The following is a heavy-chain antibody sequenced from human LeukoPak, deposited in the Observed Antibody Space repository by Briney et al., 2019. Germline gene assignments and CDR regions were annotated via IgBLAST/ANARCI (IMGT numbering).Heavy chain of an antibody. V-gene: IGHV3-30*04. CDR2: ISYDGSNK. CDR1: GFTFSSYA. CDR3: AKDRDYGDSPDY. J-gene: IGHJ4*02. D-gene: IGHD4-17*01. Sequence: GGSLRLSCAASGFTFSSYAMHWVRQAPGKGLEWVAVISYDGSNKYYADSVKGRFTISRDNSKNTLYLQMNSLRAEDTAVYYCAKDRDYGDSPDYWGQGTLVTVSS.